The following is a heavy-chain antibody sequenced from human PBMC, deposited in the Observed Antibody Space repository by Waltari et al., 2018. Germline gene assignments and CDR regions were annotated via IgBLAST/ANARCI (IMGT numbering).Heavy chain of an antibody. V-gene: IGHV3-74*01. CDR1: GFPFRSYW. D-gene: IGHD1-26*01. CDR2: INSDGSST. J-gene: IGHJ4*02. CDR3: ARGGGSYGGY. Sequence: EVQLVESGGGLVQPGGCLRLSCAAAGFPFRSYWMHWVRQAPGKGLVWVSRINSDGSSTSYADSVKGRFTISRDNAKNTLYLQMNSLRAEDTAVYYCARGGGSYGGYWGQGTLVTVSS.